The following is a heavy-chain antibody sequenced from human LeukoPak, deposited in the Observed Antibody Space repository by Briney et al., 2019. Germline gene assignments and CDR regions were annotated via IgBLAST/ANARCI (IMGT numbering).Heavy chain of an antibody. CDR1: GGTFSNYP. V-gene: IGHV1-69*13. CDR2: IIPIFDTG. J-gene: IGHJ4*02. Sequence: GASVKVSCKASGGTFSNYPISWVRQTPGQGLEWMGGIIPIFDTGNYAQKFQGRVTITADQSTSTAYMELSSLRSEDTAVYYCARDLKESDYWGQGTLVTVSS. CDR3: ARDLKESDY. D-gene: IGHD3-9*01.